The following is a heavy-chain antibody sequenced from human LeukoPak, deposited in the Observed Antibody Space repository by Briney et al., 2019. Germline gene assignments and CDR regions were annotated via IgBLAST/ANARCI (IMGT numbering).Heavy chain of an antibody. Sequence: ASVKVSCKVSGYTLTELSMHWVRQAPGKGLEWMGGFDPEDGDTIYAQKFQGRVTMTEDTSTDTAYMQLSSLRSEDTAVYYCATAKSGSYSTFDYWGQGTLVTVSS. CDR3: ATAKSGSYSTFDY. V-gene: IGHV1-24*01. D-gene: IGHD1-26*01. CDR1: GYTLTELS. J-gene: IGHJ4*02. CDR2: FDPEDGDT.